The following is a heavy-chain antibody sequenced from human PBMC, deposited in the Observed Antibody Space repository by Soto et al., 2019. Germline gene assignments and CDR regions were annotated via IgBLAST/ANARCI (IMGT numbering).Heavy chain of an antibody. V-gene: IGHV1-58*01. CDR3: AAGVDFWSGYYTSYYYGMDV. CDR1: GFTFTSSA. CDR2: IVVGSGNT. D-gene: IGHD3-3*01. J-gene: IGHJ6*02. Sequence: ASVKVSCKASGFTFTSSAVQWVRQARGQRLEWIGWIVVGSGNTNYAQKFQERVTITRDMSTSTAYMELSSLRSEDTAVYYCAAGVDFWSGYYTSYYYGMDVWGQGTTVTVSS.